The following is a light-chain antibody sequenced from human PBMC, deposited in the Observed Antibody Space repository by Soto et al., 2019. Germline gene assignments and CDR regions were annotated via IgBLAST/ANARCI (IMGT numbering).Light chain of an antibody. Sequence: DIQMTQSPSSLSASVGDRVTITCQASQDINTCLNWYQQKPGKAPNLLIYDASKLETGVPSRFSGGGSGTDFTFTVTSLQPEDIATYFCQHYDNLLLTFGGGTKVEL. CDR3: QHYDNLLLT. V-gene: IGKV1-33*01. CDR1: QDINTC. CDR2: DAS. J-gene: IGKJ4*01.